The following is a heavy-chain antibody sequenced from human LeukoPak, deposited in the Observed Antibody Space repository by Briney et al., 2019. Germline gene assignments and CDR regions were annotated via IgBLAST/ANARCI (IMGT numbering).Heavy chain of an antibody. CDR1: GYTFTAYH. V-gene: IGHV1-2*06. D-gene: IGHD2-2*01. J-gene: IGHJ4*02. Sequence: ASVKVSCKASGYTFTAYHMHWVRQAPGQGLEWMGRINPNTGGTDYAQKFQGRVTMTRDTSTSTAYMDLSRLRSDDTAVYYCARDYCSSTSCLFDYWGQGTLVTVSS. CDR3: ARDYCSSTSCLFDY. CDR2: INPNTGGT.